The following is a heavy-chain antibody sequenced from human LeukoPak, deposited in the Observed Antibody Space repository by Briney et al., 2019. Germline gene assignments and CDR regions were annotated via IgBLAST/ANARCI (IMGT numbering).Heavy chain of an antibody. CDR3: ARGRSNYDFWSGYLGGYYGMDV. V-gene: IGHV3-53*01. J-gene: IGHJ6*02. D-gene: IGHD3-3*01. CDR1: GFTVSSNY. Sequence: PGGSLRLSCAASGFTVSSNYMSWVRQAPGKGLEWVSVIYSGGSTYYADSVKGRFTISRDNSKNTLYLQMNSLRAEDTAVYYCARGRSNYDFWSGYLGGYYGMDVWGQGTTVTVSS. CDR2: IYSGGST.